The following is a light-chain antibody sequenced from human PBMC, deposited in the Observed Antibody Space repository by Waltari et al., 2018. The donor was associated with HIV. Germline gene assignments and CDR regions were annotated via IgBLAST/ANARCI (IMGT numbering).Light chain of an antibody. CDR3: QSYDSGLSVV. CDR1: RSTLRAGLH. Sequence: QSVLTQPPSVSGAPGQRVTLSSTRNRSTLRAGLHVPRYQQLPETAPKLLIYGDTNRPSGVPDRFSGSKSGTSASRAITGLQAEDEADYYCQSYDSGLSVVFGGGTKLTVL. V-gene: IGLV1-40*01. CDR2: GDT. J-gene: IGLJ3*02.